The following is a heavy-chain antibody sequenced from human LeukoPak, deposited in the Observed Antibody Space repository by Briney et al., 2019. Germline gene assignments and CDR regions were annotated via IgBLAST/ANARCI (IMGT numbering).Heavy chain of an antibody. CDR3: ASPYSGGTSGFYY. CDR2: IYPGDSDT. CDR1: GYSFTAYW. Sequence: GESLKISFKASGYSFTAYWIGWVRQMPGKGLEWMGIIYPGDSDTRYSLSFQGQVTISADKSISTAYLQWSSLKASDTAMYYCASPYSGGTSGFYYWGQGTLVTVTS. D-gene: IGHD4-23*01. V-gene: IGHV5-51*01. J-gene: IGHJ4*02.